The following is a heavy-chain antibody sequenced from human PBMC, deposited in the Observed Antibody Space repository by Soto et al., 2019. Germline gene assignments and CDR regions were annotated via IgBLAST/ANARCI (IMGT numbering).Heavy chain of an antibody. CDR3: ATKPAVPVAGFYFDH. Sequence: GGSLRLSCAASGFTFSYHAMNWVRQAPGRGLEWVSSIGGTADSTVYADSVKGRFSISRDNSRNTVYLQMNSLRAEDTALYYCATKPAVPVAGFYFDHWGLGTRVTVSS. D-gene: IGHD6-19*01. J-gene: IGHJ4*02. V-gene: IGHV3-23*01. CDR1: GFTFSYHA. CDR2: IGGTADST.